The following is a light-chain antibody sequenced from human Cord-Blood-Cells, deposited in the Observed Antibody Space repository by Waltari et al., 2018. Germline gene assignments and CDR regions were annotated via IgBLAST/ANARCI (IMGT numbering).Light chain of an antibody. J-gene: IGLJ3*02. CDR3: SSYTSSSWV. Sequence: QSALTQPASVSGSPGQSITISCTGTSSDVGGYTYVSWYQQHPGKAPKLMIYDVSNRPSGGSNRFSGSKSGNTASLTISGLQAEDEADYYCSSYTSSSWVFGGGTKLTVL. V-gene: IGLV2-14*01. CDR1: SSDVGGYTY. CDR2: DVS.